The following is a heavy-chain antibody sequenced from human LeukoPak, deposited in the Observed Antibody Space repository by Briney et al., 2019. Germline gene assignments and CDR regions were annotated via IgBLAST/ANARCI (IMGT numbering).Heavy chain of an antibody. CDR2: ISVSSSTI. CDR1: GFTFTSYS. D-gene: IGHD2-2*01. J-gene: IGHJ4*02. V-gene: IGHV3-48*01. Sequence: GGSLRLSCAVSGFTFTSYSMNWVRQAPGKGLEWVSYISVSSSTIHYADSVRGRFTISRDNAKNSLDLQMNSLRAEDTAVYYCARDEGGYCSSTSCYPRLDPNFDYWGQGTLVTVSS. CDR3: ARDEGGYCSSTSCYPRLDPNFDY.